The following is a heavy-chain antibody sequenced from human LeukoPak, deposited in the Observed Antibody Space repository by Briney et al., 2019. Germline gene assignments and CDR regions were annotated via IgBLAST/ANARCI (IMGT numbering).Heavy chain of an antibody. J-gene: IGHJ6*03. D-gene: IGHD2-2*01. V-gene: IGHV1-69*01. Sequence: SVKVSCKASGGTFSSYAISWVRQAPGQGLGWMGGIIPIFGTANYAQKFQGRVTITADESTSTAYMELSSLRSEDTAVYYCARNYCSSTSCPGPDYYYYMDVWGKGTTVTVSS. CDR2: IIPIFGTA. CDR1: GGTFSSYA. CDR3: ARNYCSSTSCPGPDYYYYMDV.